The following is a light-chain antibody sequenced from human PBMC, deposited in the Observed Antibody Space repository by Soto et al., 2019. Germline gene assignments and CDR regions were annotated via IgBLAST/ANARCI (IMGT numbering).Light chain of an antibody. V-gene: IGLV1-40*01. CDR3: QSYDSSLSGYV. CDR1: SSNIGAGYD. CDR2: GNS. J-gene: IGLJ1*01. Sequence: QSVLTQPPSVSGAPGQRVTISCTGSSSNIGAGYDVHWYQQLPGTAPKLLIYGNSNRPSGVPDRFSGSNSGTSASLAIAGLQAEAEADHYCQSYDSSLSGYVFGTGTKGTVL.